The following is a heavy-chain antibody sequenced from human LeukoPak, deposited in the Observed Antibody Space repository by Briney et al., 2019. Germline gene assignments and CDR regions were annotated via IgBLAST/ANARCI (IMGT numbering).Heavy chain of an antibody. J-gene: IGHJ4*02. CDR3: AKTPELRDY. D-gene: IGHD1-1*01. CDR1: GFTFDDYA. Sequence: PGGSLRLSCAASGFTFDDYAMHWVRQAPGKGLEWVSLISGDGGSTYYADSVKGRFTISRDNSKNTLYLQMNSLRAEDTAVYYCAKTPELRDYWGQGTLVTVSS. CDR2: ISGDGGST. V-gene: IGHV3-43*02.